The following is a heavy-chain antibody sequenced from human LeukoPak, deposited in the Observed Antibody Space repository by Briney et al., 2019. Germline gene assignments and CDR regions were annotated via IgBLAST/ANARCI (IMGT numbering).Heavy chain of an antibody. J-gene: IGHJ4*02. CDR3: ARDRGSDFWSGYPDY. D-gene: IGHD3-3*01. V-gene: IGHV3-30*02. CDR2: IRYDGNNK. CDR1: GFTFSSYG. Sequence: GGSLRLSCAASGFTFSSYGMHWVSQAPGKGLEWPAFIRYDGNNKYYADSVKGRFTISRANSKNTLYLQMNSLRAEDTAVYYCARDRGSDFWSGYPDYWGQGTLVTVSS.